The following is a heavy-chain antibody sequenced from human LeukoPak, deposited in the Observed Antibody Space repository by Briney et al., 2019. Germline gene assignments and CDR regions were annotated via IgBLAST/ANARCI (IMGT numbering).Heavy chain of an antibody. J-gene: IGHJ4*02. CDR3: ARDIEEGRGDLRLGFDS. V-gene: IGHV4-39*02. CDR1: GGSISSSSYY. CDR2: IYYSGST. Sequence: KSSETLSLTCTVSGGSISSSSYYWGWIRQPPGKGLEWIGSIYYSGSTYYNPSLKSRVTISVDTSKNQFSLKLSSVTAADTAVYYCARDIEEGRGDLRLGFDSWGQGTLVTVSS. D-gene: IGHD7-27*01.